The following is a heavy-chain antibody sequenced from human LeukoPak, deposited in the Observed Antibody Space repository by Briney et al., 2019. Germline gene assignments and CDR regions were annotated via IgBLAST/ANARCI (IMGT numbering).Heavy chain of an antibody. Sequence: ASVKVSCKASGDTFTNYDIKGVRQATGEGLEWMGWMNPNSGNTGYAQKFQGRVTMTRNTSISTAYMELSSLRSDDTAVYYCAKDRAVATIGGIDYWGQGTLVTVSS. V-gene: IGHV1-8*01. CDR3: AKDRAVATIGGIDY. CDR1: GDTFTNYD. D-gene: IGHD5-12*01. J-gene: IGHJ4*02. CDR2: MNPNSGNT.